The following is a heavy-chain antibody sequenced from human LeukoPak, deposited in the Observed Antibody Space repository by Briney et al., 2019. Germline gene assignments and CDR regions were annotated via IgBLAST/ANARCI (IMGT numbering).Heavy chain of an antibody. CDR3: ARDRGSSWYWRAYYFDY. CDR2: ISSSSSYI. J-gene: IGHJ4*02. D-gene: IGHD6-13*01. V-gene: IGHV3-21*01. Sequence: GGSLRLSCAASGFTFSSYSMNWVRQAPGKGLEWVSSISSSSSYIYYADSVKGRFTISGDNAKNSLYLQMNSLRAEDTAVYYCARDRGSSWYWRAYYFDYWGQGTLVTVSS. CDR1: GFTFSSYS.